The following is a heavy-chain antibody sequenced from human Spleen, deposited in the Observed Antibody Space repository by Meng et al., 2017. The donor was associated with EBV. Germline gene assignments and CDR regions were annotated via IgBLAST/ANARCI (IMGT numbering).Heavy chain of an antibody. V-gene: IGHV4-39*01. J-gene: IGHJ5*02. Sequence: QPREEGPGLVKPSETLSLTGTVSGGSISSKNYYWGWIRQPPGKGLEWIGSIYYSGNTYYNPSLKSRVTISIDTSKNQFSLKLSSVTAADTAVYYCARHDVELERRWFDPWGQGTLVTVSS. CDR1: GGSISSKNYY. CDR3: ARHDVELERRWFDP. CDR2: IYYSGNT. D-gene: IGHD1-1*01.